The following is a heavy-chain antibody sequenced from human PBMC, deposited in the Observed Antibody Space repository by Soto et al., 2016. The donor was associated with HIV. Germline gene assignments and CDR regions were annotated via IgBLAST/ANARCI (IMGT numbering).Heavy chain of an antibody. J-gene: IGHJ2*01. CDR2: ISYSWNT. V-gene: IGHV4-39*01. Sequence: QLQLHESGPGLVRPSETLSLTCTVSGFSISTTNYFWGWIRQPPGKGLEWIGIISYSWNTDYNPSLKSRVTMSVDTSKSQFSLRLSSVTAADTALYYCARAPHFGFDSWYFDLWGLAPWSLSPQ. CDR1: GFSISTTNYF. D-gene: IGHD3-10*01. CDR3: ARAPHFGFDSWYFDL.